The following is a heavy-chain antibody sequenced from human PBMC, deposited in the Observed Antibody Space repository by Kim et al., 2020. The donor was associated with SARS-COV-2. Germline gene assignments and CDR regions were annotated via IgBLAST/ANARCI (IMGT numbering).Heavy chain of an antibody. CDR2: IYSSGST. J-gene: IGHJ4*02. CDR3: ARAPWLLPDY. Sequence: SETLSLTCTVSGGSITNYFWSWIRQPPGKGLQWMGHIYSSGSTTYNPSLKSRVTISADTSTNQFSLKLSSVTAAATAVYYCARAPWLLPDYWGQGTLVTVSS. D-gene: IGHD2-15*01. CDR1: GGSITNYF. V-gene: IGHV4-59*13.